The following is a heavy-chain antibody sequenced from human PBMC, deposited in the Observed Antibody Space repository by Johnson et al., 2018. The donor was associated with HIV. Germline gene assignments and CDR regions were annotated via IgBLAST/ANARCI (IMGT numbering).Heavy chain of an antibody. CDR3: AKDRSTGWYPAFDI. CDR1: GFTFSSYG. Sequence: QVRLVESGGGVVQPGGSLRLSCAASGFTFSSYGMHWVRQAPGKGLDWVVFIRYDGSNKYYADSVKGRFTISRDNSKNTLYLQMNSLRAEDTALYYCAKDRSTGWYPAFDIWGQGTMVTVSS. D-gene: IGHD6-19*01. J-gene: IGHJ3*02. CDR2: IRYDGSNK. V-gene: IGHV3-30*02.